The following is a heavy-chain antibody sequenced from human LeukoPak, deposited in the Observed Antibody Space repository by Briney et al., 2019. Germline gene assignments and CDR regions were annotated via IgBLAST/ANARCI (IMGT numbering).Heavy chain of an antibody. Sequence: SETLSLTCAVSGYSISSGYYWGWIRQPPGKGLEWIGSIYHSGSTYYNPSLKSRVTISVDTSKNQFSLKLSSVTAADTAVYYCARDFSVAGTRGNWFDPWGQGNLVTVSS. J-gene: IGHJ5*02. CDR3: ARDFSVAGTRGNWFDP. CDR1: GYSISSGYY. V-gene: IGHV4-38-2*02. CDR2: IYHSGST. D-gene: IGHD6-19*01.